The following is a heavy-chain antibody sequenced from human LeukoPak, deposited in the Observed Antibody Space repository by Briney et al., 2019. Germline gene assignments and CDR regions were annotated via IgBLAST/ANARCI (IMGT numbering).Heavy chain of an antibody. Sequence: GGSLRLSCVASGFTFSSYAMSWVRQAPGKGLEWVANIKQDGSEKDYVDSVKGRFTISRDNAKNSLYLQMNSLRAEDTAVYYCARDDSGGLSDYWGQGTLVTVSS. V-gene: IGHV3-7*01. CDR2: IKQDGSEK. CDR1: GFTFSSYA. D-gene: IGHD1-26*01. J-gene: IGHJ4*02. CDR3: ARDDSGGLSDY.